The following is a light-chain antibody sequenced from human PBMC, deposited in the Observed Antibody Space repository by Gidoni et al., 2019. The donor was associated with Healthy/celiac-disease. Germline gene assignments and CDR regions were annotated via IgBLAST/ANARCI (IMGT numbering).Light chain of an antibody. V-gene: IGKV1-39*01. Sequence: DIQMTQSPASLSASVGDRVTITCRTSQSISSYLNWYQQKPGKAPELLIYAASSLQSGVPSRFSGSGSWTDFTLTISSLKPEDFATYYCQQSYSTPRTFGQGTKLEIK. CDR2: AAS. J-gene: IGKJ2*01. CDR3: QQSYSTPRT. CDR1: QSISSY.